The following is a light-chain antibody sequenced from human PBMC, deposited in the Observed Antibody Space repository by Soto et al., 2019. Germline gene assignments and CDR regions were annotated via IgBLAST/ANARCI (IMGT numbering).Light chain of an antibody. Sequence: QSALTQPPSASGSPGQSVTISCTGTNGDVGSYDLVSWYQRYPGEAPKLIIYEVNKRPSGISNRFSGSKSGNTASLTISGLQAEDEAEYDCCSYAGSNSLIFGGGTKLTVL. V-gene: IGLV2-23*02. CDR3: CSYAGSNSLI. CDR2: EVN. J-gene: IGLJ2*01. CDR1: NGDVGSYDL.